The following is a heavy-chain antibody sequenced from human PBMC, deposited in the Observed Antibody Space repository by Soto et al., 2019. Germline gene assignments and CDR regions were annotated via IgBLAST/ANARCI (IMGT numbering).Heavy chain of an antibody. CDR2: MNPNSGNT. V-gene: IGHV1-8*01. CDR1: GDAFTCHD. CDR3: AILLISRVTMDV. D-gene: IGHD3-3*02. J-gene: IGHJ6*02. Sequence: ASVKAACNAPGDAFTCHDLNSVRQATEQGLEWMGWMNPNSGNTGYAQKFQGRVTMTRNTSISTAYMELSSLRSEDTAVYSDAILLISRVTMDVWRQGSTVTVTS.